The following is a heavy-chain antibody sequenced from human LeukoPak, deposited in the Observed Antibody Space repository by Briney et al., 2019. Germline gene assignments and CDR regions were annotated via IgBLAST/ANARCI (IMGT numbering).Heavy chain of an antibody. CDR2: ISSSSSYI. V-gene: IGHV3-21*01. D-gene: IGHD3-10*01. CDR3: ASRGYGSGNFDY. Sequence: GGSLRLSCAASGFTFSNYAMSWARQAPGKGLEWVSSISSSSSYIYYADSVKGRFTISRDNAKNSLYLQMNSLRAEDTAVYYCASRGYGSGNFDYWGQGTLVTVSS. J-gene: IGHJ4*02. CDR1: GFTFSNYA.